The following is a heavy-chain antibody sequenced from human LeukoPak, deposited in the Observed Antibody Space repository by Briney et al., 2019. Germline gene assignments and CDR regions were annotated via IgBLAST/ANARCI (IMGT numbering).Heavy chain of an antibody. CDR2: INHSGTT. J-gene: IGHJ4*02. V-gene: IGHV4-34*01. D-gene: IGHD6-19*01. Sequence: SETLSLTCAVYGGSFSNYYWSWIRQPPGKGLEWIGEINHSGTTNYNPSLKSRVTISVDTSKNQFSLKLSSVTAADTAVYYCARVLRGSSGRTPFDYWGQGTLVTVSS. CDR3: ARVLRGSSGRTPFDY. CDR1: GGSFSNYY.